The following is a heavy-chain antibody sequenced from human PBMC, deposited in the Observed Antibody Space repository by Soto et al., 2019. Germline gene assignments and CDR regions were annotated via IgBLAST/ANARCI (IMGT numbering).Heavy chain of an antibody. D-gene: IGHD3-22*01. CDR1: GGSISNYY. Sequence: TETLALTCTVSGGSISNYYWTWIRQPPGKGLQWIGYIYYSGTTNYNPSLKSRVTISVDTSKNQFSLKLSSVTAADTAVYYCALLLWVEYYYGMAVWGQGTTVTVSS. J-gene: IGHJ6*02. CDR3: ALLLWVEYYYGMAV. V-gene: IGHV4-59*01. CDR2: IYYSGTT.